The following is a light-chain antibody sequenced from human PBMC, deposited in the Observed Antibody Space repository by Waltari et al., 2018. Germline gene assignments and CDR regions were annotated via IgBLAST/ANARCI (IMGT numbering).Light chain of an antibody. V-gene: IGKV3-15*01. CDR3: QQYNNWPPWT. CDR2: GAS. CDR1: QSLMPN. Sequence: ETVMTQSLATLSVSPGERVTLSCRASQSLMPNLAWYQQKPGQSPRLLIYGASIRAAGVAARVSGSGCGTEVTLTISSLQSEDFAVYYCQQYNNWPPWTFGQGTKVEIK. J-gene: IGKJ1*01.